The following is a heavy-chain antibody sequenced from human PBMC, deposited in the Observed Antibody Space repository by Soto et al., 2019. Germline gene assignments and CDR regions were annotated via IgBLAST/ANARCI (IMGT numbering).Heavy chain of an antibody. Sequence: EVQLVESGGGLVQSGESLRLSCAASGFTFSSYWMHWVRQAPGKGLVWVSRINSDGSTRSYADSMKGRFTISRDNAKNTLYLQMNNLSAEDTAVYYCARVGTGNWYFDLWGRGTLVTVSS. V-gene: IGHV3-74*01. J-gene: IGHJ2*01. D-gene: IGHD1-1*01. CDR3: ARVGTGNWYFDL. CDR1: GFTFSSYW. CDR2: INSDGSTR.